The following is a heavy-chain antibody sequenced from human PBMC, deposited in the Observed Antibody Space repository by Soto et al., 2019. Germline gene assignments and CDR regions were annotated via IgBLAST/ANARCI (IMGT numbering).Heavy chain of an antibody. D-gene: IGHD6-13*01. CDR2: ISSSSSTI. Sequence: PGGSLRLSCAASGFTFSSYSMNWVRQAPGKGLEWVSYISSSSSTIYYADSVKGRFTISRDNAKNSLYLQMNSLRDEDTAVYYSASDPSAIAAAGRTYYYYGMDVWGQGNTVTVSS. CDR1: GFTFSSYS. V-gene: IGHV3-48*02. CDR3: ASDPSAIAAAGRTYYYYGMDV. J-gene: IGHJ6*02.